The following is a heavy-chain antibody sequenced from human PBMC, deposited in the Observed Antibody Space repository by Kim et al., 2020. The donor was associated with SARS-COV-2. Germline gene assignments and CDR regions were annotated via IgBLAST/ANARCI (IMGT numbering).Heavy chain of an antibody. Sequence: ASVKVSCKASGYTFTSYGISWVRQAPGQGLEWMGWISAYNGNTNYAQKLQGRVTMTTDTSTSTAYMELRSLRSDDTAVYYCARRGKQLGYYYGMDVWGQGTTVTVSS. J-gene: IGHJ6*02. CDR2: ISAYNGNT. V-gene: IGHV1-18*01. CDR1: GYTFTSYG. CDR3: ARRGKQLGYYYGMDV. D-gene: IGHD5-18*01.